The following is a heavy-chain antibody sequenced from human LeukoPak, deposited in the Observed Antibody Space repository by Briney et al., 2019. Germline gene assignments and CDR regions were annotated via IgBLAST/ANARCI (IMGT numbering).Heavy chain of an antibody. Sequence: SETLSLTCTVSGGSISSSSYYWGWIRQPPGKGLEWIGSIYYSGSTYYNPSLKSRVTISVGASKNQFSLKLSSVTAADTAVYYCASRKLGNDYWGQGTLVTVSS. CDR2: IYYSGST. V-gene: IGHV4-39*07. J-gene: IGHJ4*02. CDR3: ASRKLGNDY. CDR1: GGSISSSSYY. D-gene: IGHD7-27*01.